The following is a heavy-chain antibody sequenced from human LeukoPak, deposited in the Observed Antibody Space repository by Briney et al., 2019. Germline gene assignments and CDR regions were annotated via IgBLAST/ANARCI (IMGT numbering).Heavy chain of an antibody. V-gene: IGHV4-38-2*02. CDR1: GYSISSGYS. CDR2: THHSGAT. Sequence: SETLSLTCTVSGYSISSGYSWGWVRQSPRRGLEWIGITHHSGATYYNPSLRSRLTISIDTFKNQFSLRLRSVTAADTAVYYCARVPGAYYDSLIGFGSGWFDPWGQGILVTVSS. CDR3: ARVPGAYYDSLIGFGSGWFDP. D-gene: IGHD3-3*01. J-gene: IGHJ5*02.